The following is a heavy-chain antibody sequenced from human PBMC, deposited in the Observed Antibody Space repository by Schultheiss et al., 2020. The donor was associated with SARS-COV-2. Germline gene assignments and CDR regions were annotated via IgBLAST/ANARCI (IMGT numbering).Heavy chain of an antibody. J-gene: IGHJ6*02. CDR3: ARGDYGDYSYYYYYGMDV. CDR2: IKQDGSEK. Sequence: GGSLRLSCAASGFTFSSYWMSWVRQAPGKGLEWVANIKQDGSEKYYVDSVKGRFTISRDNAKNSLYLQMNSLRAEDTAVYYCARGDYGDYSYYYYYGMDVWSQGTTVTVSS. D-gene: IGHD4-17*01. V-gene: IGHV3-7*03. CDR1: GFTFSSYW.